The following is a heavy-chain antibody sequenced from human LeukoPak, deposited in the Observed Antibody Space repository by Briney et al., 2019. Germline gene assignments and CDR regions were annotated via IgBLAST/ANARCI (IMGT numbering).Heavy chain of an antibody. Sequence: GGSLRLSCAAPGLSFSDYAMNWVRRAPGKGLEWVAVISSDGGNKFYADSVKGRSTVSRDNSKNTLYLQMNSLRVEDTAVYYCARDNDPDYSSSPGWFDSWGQGTLVTVSS. CDR1: GLSFSDYA. CDR2: ISSDGGNK. CDR3: ARDNDPDYSSSPGWFDS. J-gene: IGHJ5*01. D-gene: IGHD6-6*01. V-gene: IGHV3-30-3*01.